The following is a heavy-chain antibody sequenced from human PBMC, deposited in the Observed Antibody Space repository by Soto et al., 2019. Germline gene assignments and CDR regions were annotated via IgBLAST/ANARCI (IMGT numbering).Heavy chain of an antibody. CDR2: ISDSSSTI. J-gene: IGHJ4*02. CDR1: GFTFNSHT. V-gene: IGHV3-48*04. Sequence: EVQLVESGGGLVQPGGSLRLSCVASGFTFNSHTMNWVRQAPGKGPEWLSYISDSSSTIYYADSVKGRFTISRDNAKNSLYLQMNSLRADDTAVYYCAREVGATGYWGQGTLVTVSS. D-gene: IGHD1-26*01. CDR3: AREVGATGY.